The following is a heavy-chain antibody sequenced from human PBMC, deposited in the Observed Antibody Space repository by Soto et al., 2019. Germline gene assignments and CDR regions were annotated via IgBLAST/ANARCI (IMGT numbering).Heavy chain of an antibody. CDR3: AGGGIAASGYGYYYYGMDV. J-gene: IGHJ6*02. V-gene: IGHV5-51*01. CDR2: IYPGDSDT. D-gene: IGHD6-13*01. Sequence: PXESLKGSCQCSGYSFTSYWIGWVLQMPGKGLEWMGIIYPGDSDTRYSPSFQGQVTISADKSISTAYLQWSSLKASDTAMYYCAGGGIAASGYGYYYYGMDVWGQGTTVTVSS. CDR1: GYSFTSYW.